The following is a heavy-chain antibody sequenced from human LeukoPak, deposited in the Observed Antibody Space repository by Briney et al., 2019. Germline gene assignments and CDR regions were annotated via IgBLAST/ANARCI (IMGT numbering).Heavy chain of an antibody. CDR3: VKDLSGTWSFDY. CDR1: GFTFSSYS. CDR2: ISSNEYDT. V-gene: IGHV3-64D*06. Sequence: PGGSLRLSCAASGFTFSSYSMNWVRQAPGKGLQYVSSISSNEYDTYYADSVKGRFTISRDNSKNTLFLQMNNLRPEDTAVYYCVKDLSGTWSFDYWGQGTLVTVSS. D-gene: IGHD1-26*01. J-gene: IGHJ4*02.